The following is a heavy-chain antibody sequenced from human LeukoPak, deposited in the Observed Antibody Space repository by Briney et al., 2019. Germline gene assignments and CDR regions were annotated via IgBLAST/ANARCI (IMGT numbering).Heavy chain of an antibody. V-gene: IGHV3-23*01. J-gene: IGHJ4*02. CDR1: GFTFSSYA. Sequence: GGSLRLYCAASGFTFSSYAMSWVRQAPGKGLEWVSAISGSGGITYYGDSVKGRFTISRDNSKNTLYLQMNSLRPEDTAVYSCTRGVNTAWGYWGQGTLVTVS. CDR3: TRGVNTAWGY. CDR2: ISGSGGIT. D-gene: IGHD5-18*01.